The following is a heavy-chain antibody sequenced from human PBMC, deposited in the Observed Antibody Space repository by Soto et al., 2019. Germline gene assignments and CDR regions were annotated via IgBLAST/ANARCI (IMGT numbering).Heavy chain of an antibody. CDR1: GFTFSSYG. D-gene: IGHD4-17*01. V-gene: IGHV3-33*01. Sequence: GGSLRLSCAASGFTFSSYGMHWVRQAPGKGLEWVAVIWYDGSNKYYADSVKGRFTISRDNSKNTLYLQMNSLRAEDTAVYYCARDPGYGDYARDYWGQGTLVTVSS. CDR3: ARDPGYGDYARDY. J-gene: IGHJ4*02. CDR2: IWYDGSNK.